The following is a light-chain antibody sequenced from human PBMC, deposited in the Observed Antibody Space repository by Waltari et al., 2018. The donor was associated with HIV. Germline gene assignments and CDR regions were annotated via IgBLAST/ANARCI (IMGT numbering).Light chain of an antibody. CDR2: EAS. CDR1: QSLNNY. V-gene: IGKV3-11*01. Sequence: VFTQSPLPLSLSPGERATLSCRASQSLNNYLAWYQQRPGKAPRLLIYEASNRATGIPARFSGSGSGTDFTLTISNLEPEDFAVYFCQQYDNWPLITLGPGTKVDV. CDR3: QQYDNWPLIT. J-gene: IGKJ3*01.